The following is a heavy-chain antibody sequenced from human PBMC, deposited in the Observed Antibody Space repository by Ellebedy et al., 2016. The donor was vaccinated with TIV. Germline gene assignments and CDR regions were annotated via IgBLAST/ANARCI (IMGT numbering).Heavy chain of an antibody. Sequence: GGSLRLXXAASGFTFTTYWMSWVRQAPGKGLEWVANIKQDGSAKFYVDSVKGRFTISRDNSKNTLYLQMNSLRAEDTAVYYCAKDVEGYDSGSYYRWFDPWGQGTLVTVSS. CDR1: GFTFTTYW. CDR2: IKQDGSAK. D-gene: IGHD3-10*01. J-gene: IGHJ5*02. CDR3: AKDVEGYDSGSYYRWFDP. V-gene: IGHV3-7*03.